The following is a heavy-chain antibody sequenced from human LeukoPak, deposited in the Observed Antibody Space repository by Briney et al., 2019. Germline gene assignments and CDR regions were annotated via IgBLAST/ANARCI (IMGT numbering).Heavy chain of an antibody. CDR3: AKASSGWSLMGY. V-gene: IGHV3-30*18. J-gene: IGHJ4*02. D-gene: IGHD6-19*01. CDR2: ISYDGSNK. CDR1: GFTFSSYG. Sequence: GGSLRLSCAASGFTFSSYGMRWVRQAPGKGLKWVAVISYDGSNKYYADSVKGRFTISRDNSKNTLYLQMNSLRAEDTAVYYCAKASSGWSLMGYWGQGTLVTVSS.